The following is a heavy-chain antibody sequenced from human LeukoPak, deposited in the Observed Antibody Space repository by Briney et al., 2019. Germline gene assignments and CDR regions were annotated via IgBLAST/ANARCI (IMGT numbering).Heavy chain of an antibody. D-gene: IGHD6-13*01. J-gene: IGHJ4*02. CDR3: AKARDSNIWYPFDY. Sequence: PSETLSLTCTVSGGSISNNYWNWIRLPPGKELEWIGYIYYTGSTHYNPSLNSRVTISLDTSKSQFSLKLTSVTAADTAVYYCAKARDSNIWYPFDYWGQGTLLTVSS. CDR2: IYYTGST. CDR1: GGSISNNY. V-gene: IGHV4-59*01.